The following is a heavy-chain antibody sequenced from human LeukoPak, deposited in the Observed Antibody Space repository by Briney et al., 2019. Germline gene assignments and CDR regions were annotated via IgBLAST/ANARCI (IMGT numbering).Heavy chain of an antibody. Sequence: TGGSLRLSCAASGFTFRSYWMAWVRQAPGKGLEWVANIKEDESAKHQADSVKGRLTISRDNAQNSVYLQMSSLRGEDTAVYYCARDVGGSLDYWGQGTLVTVSS. D-gene: IGHD1-26*01. CDR1: GFTFRSYW. CDR2: IKEDESAK. CDR3: ARDVGGSLDY. V-gene: IGHV3-7*01. J-gene: IGHJ4*02.